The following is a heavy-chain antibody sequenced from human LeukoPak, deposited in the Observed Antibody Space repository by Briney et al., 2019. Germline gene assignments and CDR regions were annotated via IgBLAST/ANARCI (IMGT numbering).Heavy chain of an antibody. CDR1: GFTFSSYW. CDR3: ARDAIAAAGSNWFDP. J-gene: IGHJ5*02. Sequence: GGSLRLSCAASGFTFSSYWMHWVRQAPGKGRVWVSRINNVGSSTTYADSVKGRFTISRDNSKNTLYLQMNSLRAEDTAVYYCARDAIAAAGSNWFDPWGQGTLVTVSS. CDR2: INNVGSST. D-gene: IGHD6-13*01. V-gene: IGHV3-74*01.